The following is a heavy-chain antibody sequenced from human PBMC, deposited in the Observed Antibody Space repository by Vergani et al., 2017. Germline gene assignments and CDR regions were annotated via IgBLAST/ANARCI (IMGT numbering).Heavy chain of an antibody. Sequence: QVQLVQSGAEVKKLGASVKVSCKASGYTFTSYGISWVRQAPGQGLEWMGWISAYNGNTNYAQKLQGRVTMTTDTSTSTAYMELRSLRSDDTAVYYCARDPDIVVVPAAPYYYYYYGMDVWGQGTTVTVSS. V-gene: IGHV1-18*04. D-gene: IGHD2-2*01. CDR3: ARDPDIVVVPAAPYYYYYYGMDV. CDR2: ISAYNGNT. CDR1: GYTFTSYG. J-gene: IGHJ6*02.